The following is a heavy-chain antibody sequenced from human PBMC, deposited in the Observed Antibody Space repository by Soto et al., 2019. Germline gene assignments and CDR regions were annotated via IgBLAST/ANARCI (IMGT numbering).Heavy chain of an antibody. Sequence: XSVKVSCEASAYTFTGYYMHWVRQAPGQGLEWMGWINPNSGGTNYAQKFQGRVTMTRDTSISTAYMELSRLRSDDTAVYYFARDQEMYYDFWSGYYTFGMDVWGQGTTVTASS. CDR2: INPNSGGT. D-gene: IGHD3-3*01. V-gene: IGHV1-2*02. J-gene: IGHJ6*02. CDR1: AYTFTGYY. CDR3: ARDQEMYYDFWSGYYTFGMDV.